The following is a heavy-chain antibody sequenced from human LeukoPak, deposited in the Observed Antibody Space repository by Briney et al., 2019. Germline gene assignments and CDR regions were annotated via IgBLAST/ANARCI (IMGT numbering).Heavy chain of an antibody. CDR3: ARPQYSSGWYEDY. Sequence: GGSLRLSCAASGFTFSSYSMSWVRQAPGKGLEWVSVIYSGGSTYYADSVKGRFTISRDNSENTLYLQMNSLGAEDTAVYYCARPQYSSGWYEDYWGQGTLVTVSS. CDR2: IYSGGST. J-gene: IGHJ4*02. CDR1: GFTFSSYS. V-gene: IGHV3-66*04. D-gene: IGHD6-19*01.